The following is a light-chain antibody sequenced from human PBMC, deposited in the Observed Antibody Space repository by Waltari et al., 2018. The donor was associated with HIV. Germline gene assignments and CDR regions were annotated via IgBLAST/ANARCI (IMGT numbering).Light chain of an antibody. V-gene: IGKV3-15*01. J-gene: IGKJ4*01. CDR3: QQYNIWPLT. CDR2: GAS. CDR1: QSVSST. Sequence: EIVMTQSPATLSVSPGERATLSCRASQSVSSTLAWYQQRPGQAPRLLIYGASTRATGIPARFTGSGSGTEFTLTISRLQSEDFALYYCQQYNIWPLTFGRGTKVEIK.